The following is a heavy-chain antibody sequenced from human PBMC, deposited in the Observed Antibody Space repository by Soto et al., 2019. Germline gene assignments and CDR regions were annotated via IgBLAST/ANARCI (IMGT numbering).Heavy chain of an antibody. Sequence: ASVKVSCKASGYTFTSYDINWVRQATGKGLGRMGWMNPNRGNTGYAQKLQGRVTMTRNTSISTPYMELSSLSSEDAPAYYCARGGSPLYSSSWLYFYYYYGMDDWGQGTTVTVSS. V-gene: IGHV1-8*01. D-gene: IGHD6-13*01. CDR2: MNPNRGNT. CDR1: GYTFTSYD. J-gene: IGHJ6*02. CDR3: ARGGSPLYSSSWLYFYYYYGMDD.